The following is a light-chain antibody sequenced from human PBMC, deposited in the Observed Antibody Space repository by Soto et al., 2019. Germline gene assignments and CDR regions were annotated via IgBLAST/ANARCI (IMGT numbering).Light chain of an antibody. V-gene: IGKV3-20*01. Sequence: EIVLTQSPGTLSLSPGERATLSCRASQSVSSSYLAWYQQNPGQPPSLLIYGASSRATGTPDRFSGSGSGTDFSLTITRLEREDFEVYYCQHWRTSLGGGTKVEIK. CDR1: QSVSSSY. CDR3: QHWRTS. CDR2: GAS. J-gene: IGKJ4*01.